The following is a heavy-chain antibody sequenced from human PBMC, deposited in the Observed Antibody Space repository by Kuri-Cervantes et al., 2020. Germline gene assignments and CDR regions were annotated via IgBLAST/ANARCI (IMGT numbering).Heavy chain of an antibody. D-gene: IGHD6-13*01. V-gene: IGHV4-59*01. J-gene: IGHJ4*02. CDR2: IYYSGST. CDR1: GGSISSYD. CDR3: ARDSRAAAGVDY. Sequence: GSLRLSCTASGGSISSYDWSWIRQPPGKGLEWIGYIYYSGSTNYNPSLKSRVTISVEKYKNQFSLKLSSVTAADTAVYYCARDSRAAAGVDYWGQGTLVTVSS.